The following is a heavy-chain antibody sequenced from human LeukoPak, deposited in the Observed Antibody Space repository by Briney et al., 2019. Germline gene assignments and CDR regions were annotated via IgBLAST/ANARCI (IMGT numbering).Heavy chain of an antibody. CDR2: INHSGST. D-gene: IGHD3-22*01. J-gene: IGHJ5*02. Sequence: SETLSLTCAVYGGSFSGYYWSWIRQPPGKGLEWIGEINHSGSTNYDPSLKSRVTISVDTSKNQFSLKLSSVTAADTAVYYCARGESDSSGLFSGNGFDAWGQGTLVTVS. V-gene: IGHV4-34*01. CDR3: ARGESDSSGLFSGNGFDA. CDR1: GGSFSGYY.